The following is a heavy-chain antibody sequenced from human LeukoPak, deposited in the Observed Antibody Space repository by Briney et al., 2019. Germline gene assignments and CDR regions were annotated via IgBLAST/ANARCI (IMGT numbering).Heavy chain of an antibody. CDR1: RYTFTGYY. Sequence: ASVKVSCKASRYTFTGYYLHCVRQGPGQGLDWMGWINPISGATNYAQRLQGRVTMTRDTSINTASMDLSSLISDDTAMYYCARERPGRYGLDVWGQGTTVIVSS. J-gene: IGHJ6*02. V-gene: IGHV1-2*02. D-gene: IGHD1-26*01. CDR2: INPISGAT. CDR3: ARERPGRYGLDV.